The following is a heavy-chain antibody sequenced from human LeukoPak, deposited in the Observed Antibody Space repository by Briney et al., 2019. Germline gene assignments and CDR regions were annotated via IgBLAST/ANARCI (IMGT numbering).Heavy chain of an antibody. Sequence: GGSLRLSCAASGFTFSSYAMHWVRQAPGKGLEWVAVISYDGSNKYYADSVKGRFTISRDNSKNTLYLQMNSLRAEGTAVYYCARSELFGDGDYWGQGTLVTVSS. CDR1: GFTFSSYA. CDR2: ISYDGSNK. J-gene: IGHJ4*02. CDR3: ARSELFGDGDY. D-gene: IGHD3-10*02. V-gene: IGHV3-30-3*01.